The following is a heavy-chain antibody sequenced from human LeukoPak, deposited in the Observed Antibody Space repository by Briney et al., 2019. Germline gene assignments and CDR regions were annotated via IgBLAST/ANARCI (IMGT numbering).Heavy chain of an antibody. D-gene: IGHD5-18*01. CDR2: VKGDGRTT. V-gene: IGHV3-74*01. CDR1: GLTFSDFW. CDR3: ATGHSYGYDY. J-gene: IGHJ4*02. Sequence: GGSLRLSCAASGLTFSDFWMHWVRQPPGKGLVWVALVKGDGRTTVYADSVKGRFTISRDNAKNTLYLQMNSLRADDSGVYYCATGHSYGYDYWGQGVLVTVSS.